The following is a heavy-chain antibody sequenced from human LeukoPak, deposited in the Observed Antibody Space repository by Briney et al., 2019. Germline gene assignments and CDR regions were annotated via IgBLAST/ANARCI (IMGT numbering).Heavy chain of an antibody. V-gene: IGHV4-59*01. CDR1: GSSISLFY. D-gene: IGHD1-26*01. Sequence: SETLSLTCNVSGSSISLFYWSWIRQPPGKGLEWIGSFQYNGQSYYNPSLKSRVAMSVDTSKKQLSLRLSSMTAADTAVYYCARHQWVPAFDIWGQGTMVTVSS. J-gene: IGHJ3*02. CDR2: FQYNGQS. CDR3: ARHQWVPAFDI.